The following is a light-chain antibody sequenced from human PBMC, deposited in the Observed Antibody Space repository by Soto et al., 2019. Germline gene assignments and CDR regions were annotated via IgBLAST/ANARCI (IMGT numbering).Light chain of an antibody. V-gene: IGLV1-44*01. J-gene: IGLJ3*02. CDR1: SSNIGSNA. Sequence: QSVLTQPPSTSGTPGQRVTISCSGSSSNIGSNAVNWYQQLPGTAPKLLIYSNDQRPSGVPDRFSGSESGTSASLAISGLQSEDEADYYCAAWDDSLNGWVFGGGT. CDR2: SND. CDR3: AAWDDSLNGWV.